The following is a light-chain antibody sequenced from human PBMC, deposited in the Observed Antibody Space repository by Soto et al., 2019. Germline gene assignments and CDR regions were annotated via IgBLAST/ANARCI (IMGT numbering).Light chain of an antibody. Sequence: EFVLTQSPGTLSLSPGERATLSCRASQSVSSNYLAWYQQKPGQAPRLLIYDASSRTIGIPERFSGSGSGTDFTLTISTLEPEDFAVYYCQQYGSSPYSFGQGTKLEIK. CDR2: DAS. CDR1: QSVSSNY. CDR3: QQYGSSPYS. J-gene: IGKJ2*01. V-gene: IGKV3-20*01.